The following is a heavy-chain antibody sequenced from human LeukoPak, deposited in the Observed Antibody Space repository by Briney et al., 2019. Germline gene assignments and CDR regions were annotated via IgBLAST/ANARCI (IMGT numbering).Heavy chain of an antibody. D-gene: IGHD4-17*01. CDR2: ISWNSCSI. J-gene: IGHJ4*02. V-gene: IGHV3-9*01. CDR3: AKDFDYGDYRGPSRRYFDY. CDR1: GFTFDDYA. Sequence: GGSLRLSCAASGFTFDDYAMHWVRQAPGKGLEWVSGISWNSCSIRYADSVKGRFTISRDNAKNSLYLQMNSLRTEDTALYFCAKDFDYGDYRGPSRRYFDYWGQGTLVIVSS.